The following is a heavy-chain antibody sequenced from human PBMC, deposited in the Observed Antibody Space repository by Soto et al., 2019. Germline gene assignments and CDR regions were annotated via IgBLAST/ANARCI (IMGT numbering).Heavy chain of an antibody. Sequence: ASVKVSCKASGYTFTSYGIHWVRQAPRQRLEWMGWINAANGDTKYSPKLQGRVTITREKYDSTAYMELSRLRSEDTAVYYCVRRHVSATGIDWFDPWGQGTLVTVSS. CDR2: INAANGDT. D-gene: IGHD6-13*01. CDR1: GYTFTSYG. V-gene: IGHV1-3*01. CDR3: VRRHVSATGIDWFDP. J-gene: IGHJ5*02.